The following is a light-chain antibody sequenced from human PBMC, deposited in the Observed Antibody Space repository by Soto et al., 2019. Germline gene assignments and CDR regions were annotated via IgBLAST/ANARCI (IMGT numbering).Light chain of an antibody. V-gene: IGKV1-5*01. CDR2: DAS. CDR3: QQYYDFRT. Sequence: IQMTQSPSTLSATVGDRVTITCRPSQSISTWLAWYQQKPGKAPKLLIYDASSLEVGVPSRFSGSGSRTEFTLTISSLQPDDYGTYYCQQYYDFRTFGQGTKVDIK. CDR1: QSISTW. J-gene: IGKJ1*01.